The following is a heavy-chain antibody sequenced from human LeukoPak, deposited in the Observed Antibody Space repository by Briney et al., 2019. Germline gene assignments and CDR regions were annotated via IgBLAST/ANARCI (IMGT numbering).Heavy chain of an antibody. CDR1: GGSISSDRFY. J-gene: IGHJ4*02. Sequence: TSETLPLTCTVSGGSISSDRFYWTWVRQPAGKGLEWIGRIKSSNTNYNPSLKSRVSISLDTSTNQFSLKLSSLTAADAAVYYCARVPDWTYVPDYWGQGTLVTVSS. D-gene: IGHD3-16*01. CDR2: IKSSNT. CDR3: ARVPDWTYVPDY. V-gene: IGHV4-61*02.